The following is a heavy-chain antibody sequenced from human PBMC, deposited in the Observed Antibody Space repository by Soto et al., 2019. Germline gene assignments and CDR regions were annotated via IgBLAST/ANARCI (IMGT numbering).Heavy chain of an antibody. CDR3: ARHKVLTGSSRLDP. J-gene: IGHJ5*02. CDR1: GGSISSYY. Sequence: QVQLQESGPGLVKPSETLSLTCTVSGGSISSYYWSWIRQPPGKGLEWIGYIYYSGSTNYNPSLKSRVTLSVDTSKNQFSLKLSSVTAADTAVYYCARHKVLTGSSRLDPWGQGTLVTVSS. V-gene: IGHV4-59*08. CDR2: IYYSGST. D-gene: IGHD3-9*01.